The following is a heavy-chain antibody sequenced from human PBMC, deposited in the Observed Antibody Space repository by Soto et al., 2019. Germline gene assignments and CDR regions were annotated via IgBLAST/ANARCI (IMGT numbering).Heavy chain of an antibody. CDR1: GGTFGKNA. J-gene: IGHJ6*02. Sequence: SVKVSCKASGGTFGKNAFSWVRQAPGQGLEWMGGIIPFFHAPNYAQKFQGRVTITADESMNMVFMEMSSPRSEDTAIYYCAKSRAAAPPRVGMDVWGQGTTVTVSS. D-gene: IGHD6-25*01. CDR2: IIPFFHAP. V-gene: IGHV1-69*13. CDR3: AKSRAAAPPRVGMDV.